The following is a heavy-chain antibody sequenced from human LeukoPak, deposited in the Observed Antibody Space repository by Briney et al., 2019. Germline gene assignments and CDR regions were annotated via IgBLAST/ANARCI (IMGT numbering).Heavy chain of an antibody. V-gene: IGHV4-4*07. J-gene: IGHJ4*02. CDR3: ARDGYKSGYTLFDY. D-gene: IGHD5-12*01. CDR1: GGSISSYY. CDR2: IYTSGST. Sequence: SETLSLTCTVSGGSISSYYWSWIRQPAGKGLEWIGRIYTSGSTNYNLSLKSRVTMSVDTSKNQFSLKLSSVTAADTAVCYCARDGYKSGYTLFDYWGQGTLVTVSS.